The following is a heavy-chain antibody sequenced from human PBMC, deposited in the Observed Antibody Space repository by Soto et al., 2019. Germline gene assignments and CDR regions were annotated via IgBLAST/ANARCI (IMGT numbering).Heavy chain of an antibody. CDR1: GFIFSNYA. J-gene: IGHJ4*02. CDR3: ARKSRDIDC. D-gene: IGHD3-9*01. CDR2: VSGSGNNT. Sequence: EVKLLESGGGLVQPGGSLRLSCAASGFIFSNYAMTWVRQAPGKGLECDSSVSGSGNNTYYADSMKGHFTISRDNSKTTLYLQMNGLRPEDTAVYYCARKSRDIDCWGQGTLVTVSA. V-gene: IGHV3-23*01.